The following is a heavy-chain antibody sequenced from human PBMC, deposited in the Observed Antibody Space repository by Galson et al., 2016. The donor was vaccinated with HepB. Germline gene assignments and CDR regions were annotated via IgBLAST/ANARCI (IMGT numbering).Heavy chain of an antibody. Sequence: SVKVSCKASGYTFTSYVMHWVRQAPGQSPEWMGWINAGDGNTKYSQRFQGRVTINRDTSASTAYMELSSLRSEDTALYYCARGYCGRTSCYYFYGMDVWGQGTTVTVSS. J-gene: IGHJ6*02. CDR1: GYTFTSYV. D-gene: IGHD2-2*01. CDR2: INAGDGNT. V-gene: IGHV1-3*01. CDR3: ARGYCGRTSCYYFYGMDV.